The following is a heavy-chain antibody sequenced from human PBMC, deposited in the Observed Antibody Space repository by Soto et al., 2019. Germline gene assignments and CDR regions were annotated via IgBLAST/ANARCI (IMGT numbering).Heavy chain of an antibody. CDR2: ISGSGGST. Sequence: EVQLLESGGGLVQPGGSLRLSCAASGFTFSSYAMSWVRQAPGKGLEWVSAISGSGGSTYYADSVKGRFTISRDNSKNTRYLQMNSLRAEDTAVYYCAKDLDDYGDYQAFDPWGQGTLVTVSS. J-gene: IGHJ5*02. D-gene: IGHD4-17*01. V-gene: IGHV3-23*01. CDR1: GFTFSSYA. CDR3: AKDLDDYGDYQAFDP.